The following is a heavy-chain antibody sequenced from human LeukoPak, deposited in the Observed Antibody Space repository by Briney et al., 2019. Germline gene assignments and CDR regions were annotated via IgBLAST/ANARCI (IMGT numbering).Heavy chain of an antibody. Sequence: ASVKVSCKASGYTFTSYGISWVRQAPGQGLEWMGWISAYNGNTNYAQKLQGRATMTTDTSTSTAYMELRSLRSDDTAVYYCARDSRYYDYVWGSYRYDEPFDYWGQGTLVTVSS. V-gene: IGHV1-18*01. D-gene: IGHD3-16*02. CDR1: GYTFTSYG. CDR2: ISAYNGNT. CDR3: ARDSRYYDYVWGSYRYDEPFDY. J-gene: IGHJ4*02.